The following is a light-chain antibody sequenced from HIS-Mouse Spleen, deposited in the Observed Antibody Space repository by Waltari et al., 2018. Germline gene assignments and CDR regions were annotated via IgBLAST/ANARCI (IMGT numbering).Light chain of an antibody. CDR2: DAS. J-gene: IGKJ4*01. V-gene: IGKV3-11*01. Sequence: EIVLTQSPATLSLSPGDRATLSCRASQSVSSYLAWYQQKPGQDPRLLIYDASNRATGIPARFSGSGSGTDFTLTISSLEPEDFAVYYCQQSSNWLLTFGGGTKVEIK. CDR1: QSVSSY. CDR3: QQSSNWLLT.